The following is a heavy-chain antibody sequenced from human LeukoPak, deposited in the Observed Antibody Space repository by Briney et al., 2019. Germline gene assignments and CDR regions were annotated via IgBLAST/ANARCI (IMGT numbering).Heavy chain of an antibody. CDR3: ARHVPRLGYCSSTSCLGGRAFDI. J-gene: IGHJ3*02. CDR2: IYYSGNT. V-gene: IGHV4-39*01. Sequence: SETLSLTCTVSGVSISSSNSYWGWIRQPPGKGLEWIGSIYYSGNTYYNASLKSQVSISIDTSKNQFSLRLTSVTAADTAVYYCARHVPRLGYCSSTSCLGGRAFDIWGQGTMVTVSS. CDR1: GVSISSSNSY. D-gene: IGHD2-2*01.